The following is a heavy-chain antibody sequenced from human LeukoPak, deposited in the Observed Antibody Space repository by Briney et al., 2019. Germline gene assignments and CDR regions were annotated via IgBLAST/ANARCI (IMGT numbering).Heavy chain of an antibody. CDR3: ARHSAVVATDY. Sequence: SETLSLTCTVSGTSISSYYWSWIRQPPGKGLELVGYISDSGSNYHKPSLNGRATLSLDTSKNQFSLELTSVAAADTAVYFCARHSAVVATDYWGQGTLVTVSS. CDR1: GTSISSYY. D-gene: IGHD2-15*01. J-gene: IGHJ4*02. V-gene: IGHV4-59*08. CDR2: ISDSGSN.